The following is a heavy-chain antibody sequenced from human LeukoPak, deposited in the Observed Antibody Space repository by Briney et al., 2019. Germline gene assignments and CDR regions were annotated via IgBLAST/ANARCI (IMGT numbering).Heavy chain of an antibody. CDR2: ISSNSSYI. CDR1: GFTFSSYS. Sequence: GGSLKLSCAASGFTFSSYSMNWVRQAPGKGLEWVSSISSNSSYIYYADSVKGRFTISRDNAKNSLYLQMNSLRAEDTAVYYCARLAAQDAFDIWGQGTMVTVSS. CDR3: ARLAAQDAFDI. D-gene: IGHD6-25*01. V-gene: IGHV3-21*01. J-gene: IGHJ3*02.